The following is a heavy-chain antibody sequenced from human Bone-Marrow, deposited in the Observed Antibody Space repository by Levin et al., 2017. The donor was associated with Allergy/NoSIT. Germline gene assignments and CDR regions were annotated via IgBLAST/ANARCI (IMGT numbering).Heavy chain of an antibody. Sequence: GGSLRLSCAASGFTFSSYAMSWVRQAPGKGLEWVSAISGSGGSTYYADSVKGRFTISRDNSKNTLYLQMNSLRAEDTAVYYCAKEGPYYYDSSGYYDGAFDIWGQGTMVTVSS. CDR1: GFTFSSYA. CDR3: AKEGPYYYDSSGYYDGAFDI. CDR2: ISGSGGST. V-gene: IGHV3-23*01. D-gene: IGHD3-22*01. J-gene: IGHJ3*02.